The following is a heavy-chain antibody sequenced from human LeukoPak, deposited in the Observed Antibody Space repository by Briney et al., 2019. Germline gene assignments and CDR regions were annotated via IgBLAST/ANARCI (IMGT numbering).Heavy chain of an antibody. Sequence: SETLSLTCTVSGYSISSGYYWGWIRQPPGKGLEWIGSIYHSGSTYYNPSLKSRVTISVDTSKNQFSLRLRSVTAADTAVYFCARGRVSSSTWYSTYYYYFYMDVWGKGTTVTVSS. D-gene: IGHD1-1*01. CDR2: IYHSGST. CDR1: GYSISSGYY. CDR3: ARGRVSSSTWYSTYYYYFYMDV. J-gene: IGHJ6*03. V-gene: IGHV4-38-2*02.